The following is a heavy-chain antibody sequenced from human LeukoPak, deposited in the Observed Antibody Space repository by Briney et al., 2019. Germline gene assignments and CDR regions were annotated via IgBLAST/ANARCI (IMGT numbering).Heavy chain of an antibody. Sequence: GASVKVSCKASGYTFTSYGISWVRQAPGQGLEWMGWISAYNGNTNYAQKLQGRVTMTTDTSTSTAYMELRSLRSDDTAVYYCAREVMITFGGVIVHEGRILYYYYMDVWGKGTTVTVSS. V-gene: IGHV1-18*01. J-gene: IGHJ6*03. CDR3: AREVMITFGGVIVHEGRILYYYYMDV. CDR1: GYTFTSYG. CDR2: ISAYNGNT. D-gene: IGHD3-16*02.